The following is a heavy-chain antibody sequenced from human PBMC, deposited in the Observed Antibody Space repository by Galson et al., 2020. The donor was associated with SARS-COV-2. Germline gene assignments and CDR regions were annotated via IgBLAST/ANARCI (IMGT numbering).Heavy chain of an antibody. J-gene: IGHJ4*01. CDR1: GFTFSNYA. D-gene: IGHD6-13*01. V-gene: IGHV3-30-3*01. CDR3: ARGGEESSSWYEGYFDY. Sequence: GGSLRLSCAASGFTFSNYAMHWVRQAPGKGLEWVTVISYDGSNKYYADSVKGRFTISRDNSKNTLYLQMNSLRTEDTAVYYCARGGEESSSWYEGYFDYWGHGTLVTVSS. CDR2: ISYDGSNK.